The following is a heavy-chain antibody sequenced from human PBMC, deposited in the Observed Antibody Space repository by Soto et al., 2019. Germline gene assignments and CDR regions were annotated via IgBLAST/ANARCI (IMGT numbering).Heavy chain of an antibody. V-gene: IGHV5-51*01. CDR3: AKLPGGRGVFVGFNV. Sequence: GESLKISCKGSGYSFAGYWIGWVRQMPGQGLDWRGVIYPGDSDTRYSPSFHGQVTISADKSISTAYLQWCSLKASDTAMYFCAKLPGGRGVFVGFNVWGQGTIVTVSS. CDR2: IYPGDSDT. CDR1: GYSFAGYW. J-gene: IGHJ3*01. D-gene: IGHD3-10*01.